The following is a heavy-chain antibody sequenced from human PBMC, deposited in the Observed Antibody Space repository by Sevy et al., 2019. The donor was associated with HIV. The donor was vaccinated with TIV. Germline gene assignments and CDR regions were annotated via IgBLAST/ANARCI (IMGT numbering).Heavy chain of an antibody. J-gene: IGHJ3*02. Sequence: GESLKISCKAYGYNFPGFWIGWVRQMSGKGLEWMGILYPGRSDVGSFQGQVTLSVDKSINTAYMQWSSLKASDTAVYYCVRGGYLPIDAFDIWGQGTLVTVSS. CDR1: GYNFPGFW. CDR2: LYPGRSDV. D-gene: IGHD3-22*01. CDR3: VRGGYLPIDAFDI. V-gene: IGHV5-51*01.